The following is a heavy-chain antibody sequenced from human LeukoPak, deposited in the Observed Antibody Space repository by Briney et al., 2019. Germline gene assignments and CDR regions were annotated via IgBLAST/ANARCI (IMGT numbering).Heavy chain of an antibody. Sequence: SETLSLTCTVSGGSISRGSYYGSSIRQPAGKGLEWGGRIYTSGSTTYNTSLKSRVTISEYTSKNQCTLKLSSVTAADTAVYYGVRDTVRSRFDYWGQGTLVTVSS. D-gene: IGHD4-11*01. CDR2: IYTSGST. CDR1: GGSISRGSYY. V-gene: IGHV4-61*02. CDR3: VRDTVRSRFDY. J-gene: IGHJ4*02.